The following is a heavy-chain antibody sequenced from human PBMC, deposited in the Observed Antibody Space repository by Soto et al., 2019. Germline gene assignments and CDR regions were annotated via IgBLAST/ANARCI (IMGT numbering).Heavy chain of an antibody. Sequence: QVQLVESGGGVVQPGRSLRLSCAASGFTFSSYAMHWVRQAPGKGLEWVAVISYDGSNKYYADSVKGRFTISRDNSKNTLYLQMNSLRAEDTAVYYCARVGRIVATILYSGWFDPWGQGTLVTVSS. D-gene: IGHD5-12*01. CDR2: ISYDGSNK. J-gene: IGHJ5*02. V-gene: IGHV3-30-3*01. CDR1: GFTFSSYA. CDR3: ARVGRIVATILYSGWFDP.